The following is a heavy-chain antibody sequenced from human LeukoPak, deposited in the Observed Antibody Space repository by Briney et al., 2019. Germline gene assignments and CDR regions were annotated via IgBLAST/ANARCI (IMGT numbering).Heavy chain of an antibody. J-gene: IGHJ4*02. CDR2: IYHSGST. Sequence: SETLSLTCAVSGYSITSGYYWGWIRQPPGKGLEWIGSIYHSGSTYYNPSLKSRVTMSIDTSKNQFSLRLSSVTAADTAVYYCARASSSWGGDYWGQGTLVTVSS. CDR3: ARASSSWGGDY. CDR1: GYSITSGYY. V-gene: IGHV4-38-2*01. D-gene: IGHD6-13*01.